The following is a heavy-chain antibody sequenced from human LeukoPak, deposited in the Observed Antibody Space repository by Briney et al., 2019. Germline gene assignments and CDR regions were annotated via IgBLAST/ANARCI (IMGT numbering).Heavy chain of an antibody. CDR1: GFTFSSYA. CDR3: ARDAADGSYYDY. J-gene: IGHJ4*02. D-gene: IGHD6-13*01. V-gene: IGHV3-30-3*01. Sequence: GRSLRLSCAASGFTFSSYAMHWVRQAPGKGLEWVAVISYDGSNKYYADSVKGRFTISRDNSKDTLYLQMNSLRAEDTAVYYCARDAADGSYYDYWGQGTLVTVSS. CDR2: ISYDGSNK.